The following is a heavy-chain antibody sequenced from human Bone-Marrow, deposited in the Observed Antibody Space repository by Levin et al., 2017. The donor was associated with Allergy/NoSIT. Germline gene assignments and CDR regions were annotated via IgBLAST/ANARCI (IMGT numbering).Heavy chain of an antibody. CDR1: GVTFSIYA. V-gene: IGHV3-23*01. CDR3: AKDPNGDYVGAFDR. Sequence: GGSLRLSCAASGVTFSIYAVTWVRQAPGKGLEWVSSITAGGGSTFYADSVKGRFTISRDNSKSTVFLQMNSLRAEDTAVYYCAKDPNGDYVGAFDRWGQGTMVTVSS. J-gene: IGHJ3*02. CDR2: ITAGGGST. D-gene: IGHD4-17*01.